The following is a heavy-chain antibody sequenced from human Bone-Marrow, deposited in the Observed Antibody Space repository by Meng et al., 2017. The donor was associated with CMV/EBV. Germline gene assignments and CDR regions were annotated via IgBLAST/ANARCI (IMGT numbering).Heavy chain of an antibody. Sequence: GGSLRLSCVASGFTFSRCSMTWVRQAPGKGLEWVSTITSSREYIYYADSVKGRFTSSRDNAKNTLYLQMNSLRAEDTAVYYGVRGYGELYVDLWGQGTLVTVSS. CDR3: VRGYGELYVDL. J-gene: IGHJ4*02. D-gene: IGHD4-17*01. V-gene: IGHV3-21*01. CDR2: ITSSREYI. CDR1: GFTFSRCS.